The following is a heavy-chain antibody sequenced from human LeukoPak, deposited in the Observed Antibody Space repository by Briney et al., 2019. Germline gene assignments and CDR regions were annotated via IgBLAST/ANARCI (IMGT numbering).Heavy chain of an antibody. CDR3: AKGRSRWEPLDY. CDR2: ISASDGRT. V-gene: IGHV3-23*01. D-gene: IGHD1-26*01. CDR1: GFTFSNFA. Sequence: PGGSLRLSCAGSGFTFSNFAMNWVRQAPGKGLEWVSVISASDGRTNYADSVKGRFTISRDNFNNPLYLQMNSLRAEDTAIYYCAKGRSRWEPLDYWGQGTLVTVSS. J-gene: IGHJ4*02.